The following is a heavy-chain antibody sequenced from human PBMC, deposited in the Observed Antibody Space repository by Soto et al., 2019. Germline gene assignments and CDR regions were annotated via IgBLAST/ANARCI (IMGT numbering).Heavy chain of an antibody. J-gene: IGHJ5*02. D-gene: IGHD3-16*01. CDR2: IIAGNGNA. Sequence: SVKVSCKASVCTFSSYAISWVRQAPGQRLEWMGGIIAGNGNAKYSQKFQGRVTITRDTSASTAYMELSSLRSEDTAVYYCARVTLGLWFDPWGQGTLVTVSS. V-gene: IGHV1-3*01. CDR1: VCTFSSYA. CDR3: ARVTLGLWFDP.